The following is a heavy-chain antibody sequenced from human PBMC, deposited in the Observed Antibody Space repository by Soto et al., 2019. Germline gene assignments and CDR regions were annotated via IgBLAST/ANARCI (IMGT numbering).Heavy chain of an antibody. CDR3: ARVSRVARSLGIF. D-gene: IGHD6-19*01. J-gene: IGHJ4*02. CDR2: IIPILGIA. Sequence: QVQLVQSGAEVKKPGSSVKVSCKASGGTFSSYTISWVRQAPGQGLEWMGRIIPILGIANYAQKFQGRVTITADKSTSTAYMELSSLRSEDTAVYYCARVSRVARSLGIFWGQGTLVTVSS. CDR1: GGTFSSYT. V-gene: IGHV1-69*02.